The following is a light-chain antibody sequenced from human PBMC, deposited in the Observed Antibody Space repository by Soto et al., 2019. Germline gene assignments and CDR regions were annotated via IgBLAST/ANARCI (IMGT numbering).Light chain of an antibody. Sequence: EIVLTQSPGTLSLSPGDRATLSCRASQSVTSVYLAWYQQKPGQARRLLIYGASTRATGIPARCSGGGSGTEFTLTISSLQSEDFGLYYCHQYNNFWTLGQGTKVDI. CDR1: QSVTSVY. J-gene: IGKJ1*01. CDR2: GAS. CDR3: HQYNNFWT. V-gene: IGKV3-15*01.